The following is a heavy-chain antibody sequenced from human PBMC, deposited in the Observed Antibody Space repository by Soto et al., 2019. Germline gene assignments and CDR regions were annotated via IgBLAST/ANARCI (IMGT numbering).Heavy chain of an antibody. Sequence: RSIRHCSAASGITIKDYAMGWVRQAPGKRLEWVSIFHTALDTTYYADSVKGRFTISRDISTNTLYLLMNSLTAEDTAVYYCERVYCSGGSCYHIDYWGQGTLVTVSS. CDR2: FHTALDTT. J-gene: IGHJ4*02. CDR1: GITIKDYA. V-gene: IGHV3-23*01. CDR3: ERVYCSGGSCYHIDY. D-gene: IGHD2-15*01.